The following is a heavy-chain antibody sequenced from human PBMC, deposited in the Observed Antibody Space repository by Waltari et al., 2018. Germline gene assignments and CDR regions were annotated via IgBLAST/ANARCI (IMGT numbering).Heavy chain of an antibody. CDR2: IKQDGSEK. Sequence: EVQLVESGGGLAQPGGSLGLPCADCGRSVSSDWKTWVRQASGKGPEWVANIKQDGSEKYYMDSVKGRFTISRDNAKNSLYLQMNNLRVEDTAVYYCTRGGRDSSWYWRDWGQGTLVTVSS. CDR1: GRSVSSDW. V-gene: IGHV3-7*01. J-gene: IGHJ4*02. CDR3: TRGGRDSSWYWRD. D-gene: IGHD6-13*01.